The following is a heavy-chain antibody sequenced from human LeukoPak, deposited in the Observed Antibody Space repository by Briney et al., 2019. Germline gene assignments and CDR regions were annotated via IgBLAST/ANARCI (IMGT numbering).Heavy chain of an antibody. Sequence: ETLSLTCIVSGGSISSYYWSWVRQAPGKGLEWVSAITNSGGSTYYADSVKGRFTISRDNSKNTLHLQMNSLRAEDTAVYFCARLITTSGWYEDYWGQGTLATVSS. CDR1: GGSISSYY. CDR2: ITNSGGST. D-gene: IGHD6-19*01. J-gene: IGHJ4*02. CDR3: ARLITTSGWYEDY. V-gene: IGHV3-23*01.